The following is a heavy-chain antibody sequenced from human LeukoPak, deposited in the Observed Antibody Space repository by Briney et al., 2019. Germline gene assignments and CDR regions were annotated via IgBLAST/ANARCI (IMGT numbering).Heavy chain of an antibody. CDR2: ISAYNGNT. CDR1: GYTFTSYG. Sequence: ASVKVSCKASGYTFTSYGISWVRQAPGQGLEWMGWISAYNGNTNYAQKLQGRVTMTTDTSTSTAYMELRSLRSDDTAVYYCARDLKRFLEWLLPDYYYYYMDVWGKGTTVTVS. D-gene: IGHD3-3*01. V-gene: IGHV1-18*01. CDR3: ARDLKRFLEWLLPDYYYYYMDV. J-gene: IGHJ6*03.